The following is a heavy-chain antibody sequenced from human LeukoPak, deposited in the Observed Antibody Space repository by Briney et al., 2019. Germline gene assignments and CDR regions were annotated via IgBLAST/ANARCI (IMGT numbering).Heavy chain of an antibody. J-gene: IGHJ3*02. CDR1: GGSFSGYY. CDR2: INHSGST. D-gene: IGHD6-13*01. Sequence: SETLSLTCAVYGGSFSGYYWSWIRQPPGKGLEWNGEINHSGSTNYNPSLKSRVTISVDTSKNQFSLKLSSVTAADTAVYYCASSGYSSSWPDAFDIWGQGTMVTVSS. CDR3: ASSGYSSSWPDAFDI. V-gene: IGHV4-34*01.